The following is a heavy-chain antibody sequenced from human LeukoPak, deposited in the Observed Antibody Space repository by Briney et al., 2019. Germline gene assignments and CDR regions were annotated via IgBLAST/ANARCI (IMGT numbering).Heavy chain of an antibody. CDR3: ARGRVDIADH. CDR1: IGSFSDHY. D-gene: IGHD5-12*01. V-gene: IGHV4-34*01. J-gene: IGHJ4*02. Sequence: SETLSLTCAVYIGSFSDHYWTWIRQSPEKGLEWIGEINHRGSTNYNPSLKSRVTMSVDTSKNQFSLKVNSVTAADTAVYYCARGRVDIADHWGQGTPVTVSS. CDR2: INHRGST.